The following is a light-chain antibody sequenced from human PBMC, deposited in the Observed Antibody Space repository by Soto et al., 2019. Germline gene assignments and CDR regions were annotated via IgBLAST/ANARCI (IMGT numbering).Light chain of an antibody. V-gene: IGLV2-14*03. Sequence: QSVLTQPASVSGYPGQSITIYCTGTSSDVGGYHYVSWYQQHPGKAPKLMIFDVSSRPSGVSNRFSGSQSGNTASLTISGLHAEDEADYYCSSYTRSSTHVFGTGTKLTVL. CDR3: SSYTRSSTHV. CDR2: DVS. CDR1: SSDVGGYHY. J-gene: IGLJ1*01.